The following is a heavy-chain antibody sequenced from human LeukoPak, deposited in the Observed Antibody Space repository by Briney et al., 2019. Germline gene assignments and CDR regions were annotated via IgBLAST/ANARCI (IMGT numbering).Heavy chain of an antibody. CDR3: ATSSGNYYY. CDR2: IYYSGST. J-gene: IGHJ4*02. CDR1: GGSISSSSYY. Sequence: TSETLSLTCTVSGGSISSSSYYWGWIRQPPGKGLEWIGSIYYSGSTYYNPSLKSRVTISVDTSKNQFSLKLSSVTAADTAVYYCATSSGNYYYWGQGTLVTVSS. D-gene: IGHD1-26*01. V-gene: IGHV4-39*01.